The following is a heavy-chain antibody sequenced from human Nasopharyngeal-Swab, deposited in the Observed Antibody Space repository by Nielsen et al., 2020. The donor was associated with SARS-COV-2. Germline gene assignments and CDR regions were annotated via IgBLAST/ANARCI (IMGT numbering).Heavy chain of an antibody. CDR1: GGSISTFSYY. J-gene: IGHJ5*02. V-gene: IGHV4-30-4*08. CDR3: AREYYYDSATPNWFDP. D-gene: IGHD3-22*01. CDR2: IRYSGVT. Sequence: SETLSLTCTVSGGSISTFSYYWDWIRQSPGKGLEWSGYIRYSGVTLYNPSLKSRLTISVDTSKKQFSLKLNSVTAADTAVYFCAREYYYDSATPNWFDPWGQGTLVTVSS.